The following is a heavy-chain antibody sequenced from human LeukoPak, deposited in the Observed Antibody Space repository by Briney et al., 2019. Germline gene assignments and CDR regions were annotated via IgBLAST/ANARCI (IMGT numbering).Heavy chain of an antibody. CDR1: GGTFSSYA. CDR3: ARGADTAMLDDHYYGMDV. J-gene: IGHJ6*02. Sequence: SVTVSFKASGGTFSSYAISWVRQAPGQGLEWMGRIIPILGIANYAQKFQGRVTITADKSTSTAYMELSSLRSEDTAVYYCARGADTAMLDDHYYGMDVWGQGTTVTVSS. D-gene: IGHD5-18*01. CDR2: IIPILGIA. V-gene: IGHV1-69*04.